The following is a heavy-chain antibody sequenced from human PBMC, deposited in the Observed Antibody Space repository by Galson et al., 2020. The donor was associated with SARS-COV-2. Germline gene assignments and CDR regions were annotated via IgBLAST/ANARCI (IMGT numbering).Heavy chain of an antibody. CDR3: ARAASGSYWGYFDY. V-gene: IGHV3-30*01. J-gene: IGHJ4*02. D-gene: IGHD1-26*01. Sequence: RGSLRLSCAAPGFTFSSHAMHRVRQAPGKARERVAVISYDGSNKYYADSVQGRFTISRDNSKNTLYLQMNSLRAEDTAVDYCARAASGSYWGYFDYWGQGTLVTVSS. CDR1: GFTFSSHA. CDR2: ISYDGSNK.